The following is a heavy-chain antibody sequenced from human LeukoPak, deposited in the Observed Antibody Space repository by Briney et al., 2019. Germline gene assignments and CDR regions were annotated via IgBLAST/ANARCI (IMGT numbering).Heavy chain of an antibody. CDR2: IYYSGST. V-gene: IGHV4-59*01. Sequence: SETLSLTCTVSGGSISSYYWSWIRQPPGKGLEWIGYIYYSGSTNYNPSLKSRVTISVDTSKNQFSLKLSSVTAADTAVYYCAGESYHFLSGYPFYYYYFIDVWGKGTTVTVSS. D-gene: IGHD3-3*01. J-gene: IGHJ6*03. CDR3: AGESYHFLSGYPFYYYYFIDV. CDR1: GGSISSYY.